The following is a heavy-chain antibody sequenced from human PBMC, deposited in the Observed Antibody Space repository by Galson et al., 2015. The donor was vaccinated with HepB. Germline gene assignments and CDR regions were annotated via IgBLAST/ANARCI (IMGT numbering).Heavy chain of an antibody. CDR1: GFTFSRYG. V-gene: IGHV3-33*01. CDR2: IRYDGRNP. CDR3: TGDRFETNPMAVVPGTIVK. D-gene: IGHD1-1*01. J-gene: IGHJ4*01. Sequence: SLRLSCAASGFTFSRYGMQWVRQAPGKGLEWVADIRYDGRNPHSADSVRGRFTLSRDPSTKTLYLTLDSLSDAATAVYSCTGDRFETNPMAVVPGTIVKWGHGTLVTVSS.